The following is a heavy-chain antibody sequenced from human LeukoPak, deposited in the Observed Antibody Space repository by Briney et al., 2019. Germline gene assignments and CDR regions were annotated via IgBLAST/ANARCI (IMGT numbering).Heavy chain of an antibody. D-gene: IGHD3-3*01. J-gene: IGHJ4*02. CDR1: GFTFSNAW. V-gene: IGHV3-15*01. Sequence: GGSLRLSCAASGFTFSNAWMSWVRQAPGKGLEWVGRIKSKTDGGTTDYAAPVKGRFTISRDDSKNTLYLQMNSLKTEDTAVYYCTVRGAFFGVVIIKRIDYWGQGTLVTVSS. CDR2: IKSKTDGGTT. CDR3: TVRGAFFGVVIIKRIDY.